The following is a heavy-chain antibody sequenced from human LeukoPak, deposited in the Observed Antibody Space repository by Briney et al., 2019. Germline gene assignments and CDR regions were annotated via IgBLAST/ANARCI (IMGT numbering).Heavy chain of an antibody. Sequence: VKVSCKASGYTFTSYGISWVRQAPGQGLEWMGWISAYNGNTNYAQKLQGRVTMTTDTSTSTAYMELRSLRSDDTAVYYCARDVLWFGESPSDYWGQGTLVTVSS. CDR2: ISAYNGNT. D-gene: IGHD3-10*01. J-gene: IGHJ4*02. CDR3: ARDVLWFGESPSDY. V-gene: IGHV1-18*01. CDR1: GYTFTSYG.